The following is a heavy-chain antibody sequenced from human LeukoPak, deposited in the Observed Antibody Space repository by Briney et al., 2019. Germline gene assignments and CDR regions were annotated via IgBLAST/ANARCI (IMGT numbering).Heavy chain of an antibody. CDR2: INPNSGGT. J-gene: IGHJ3*02. Sequence: ASVKVSCKASGYTFTGYYMHWVRQAPGQGLEWMGWINPNSGGTNYAQKFQGRVTMTRDTSISTAYMELSRLRSDDTAVYYCARVLRIIVAPDDAFDIWGQGTMATVSS. V-gene: IGHV1-2*02. D-gene: IGHD2-2*01. CDR3: ARVLRIIVAPDDAFDI. CDR1: GYTFTGYY.